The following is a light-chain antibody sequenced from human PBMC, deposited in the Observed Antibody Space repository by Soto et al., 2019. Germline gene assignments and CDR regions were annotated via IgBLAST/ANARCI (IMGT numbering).Light chain of an antibody. CDR1: SSNIGSNS. Sequence: QSVLTQPPSASGTPGQRVTISRSGSSSNIGSNSVNWYQQLPGTAPKLLIYSNDRRPSGVPDRFSGSKSGTSASLAISGLQSEDEADYYCAAWDDSLNGYVFGTGTKLTVL. CDR3: AAWDDSLNGYV. J-gene: IGLJ1*01. CDR2: SND. V-gene: IGLV1-44*01.